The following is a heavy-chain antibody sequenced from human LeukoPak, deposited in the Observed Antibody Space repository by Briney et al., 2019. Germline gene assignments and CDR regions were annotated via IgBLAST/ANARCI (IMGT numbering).Heavy chain of an antibody. J-gene: IGHJ4*02. D-gene: IGHD3-3*01. CDR2: IYYSGST. Sequence: SETLSLTCTVSGGSISSGGYYWSWIRQHPGKGLEWIGYIYYSGSTYYNPSLKSRVTISVDTSKNQFSLKLSSVTAADTAAYYCARARTIFGVVMFDYWGQGTLVTVSS. V-gene: IGHV4-31*03. CDR1: GGSISSGGYY. CDR3: ARARTIFGVVMFDY.